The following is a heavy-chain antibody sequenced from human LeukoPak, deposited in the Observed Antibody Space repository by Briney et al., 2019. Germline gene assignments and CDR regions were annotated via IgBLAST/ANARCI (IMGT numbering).Heavy chain of an antibody. CDR2: IMPNSGGT. V-gene: IGHV1-2*02. CDR3: VRDLSSEGRIWYGLTYGMDV. Sequence: ASVKVSCKAADCAYTCCNLRRVRHAPGQGLEWMGWIMPNSGGTNVAPEVQGRVTITWYTSIRTAYMELSGLRSDDTAVYYCVRDLSSEGRIWYGLTYGMDVWGQGTTVIVSS. D-gene: IGHD6-13*01. CDR1: DCAYTCCN. J-gene: IGHJ6*02.